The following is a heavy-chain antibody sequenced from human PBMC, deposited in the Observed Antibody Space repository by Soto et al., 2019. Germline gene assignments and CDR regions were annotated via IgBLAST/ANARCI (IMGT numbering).Heavy chain of an antibody. CDR2: IVVGSGNT. CDR1: GFTFTSSA. D-gene: IGHD3-3*01. Sequence: QMQLVQSGPEVKKPGTSVKVSCKASGFTFTSSAVQWVRQARGQRLEWIGWIVVGSGNTNYAQKFQERVTITRDMSISTAYMELRSLRSEDTAVYYCAADLRFGVDYWGQGTLVTVSS. CDR3: AADLRFGVDY. V-gene: IGHV1-58*01. J-gene: IGHJ4*02.